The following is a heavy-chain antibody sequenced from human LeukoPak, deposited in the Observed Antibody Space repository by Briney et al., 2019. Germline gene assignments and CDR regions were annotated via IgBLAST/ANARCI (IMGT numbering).Heavy chain of an antibody. CDR1: GFAFSTYG. J-gene: IGHJ4*02. V-gene: IGHV3-30*18. Sequence: GGSLRLSCAASGFAFSTYGIHWVRQAQGKGLEWVAVLSFDGSSEYYADSVKGRFTVSRDNSKNTLYLQMNSLRDEDTAVYYCAKGSGSSGWNDLLGVVDYWGQGTLVTVSS. CDR2: LSFDGSSE. D-gene: IGHD6-19*01. CDR3: AKGSGSSGWNDLLGVVDY.